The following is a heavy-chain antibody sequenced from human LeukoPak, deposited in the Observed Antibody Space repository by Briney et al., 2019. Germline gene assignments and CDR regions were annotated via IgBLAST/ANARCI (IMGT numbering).Heavy chain of an antibody. V-gene: IGHV5-51*01. CDR3: ATASGYYYLFDY. J-gene: IGHJ4*02. CDR1: GYSFTTYW. D-gene: IGHD3-22*01. Sequence: AASLKTSSWGSGYSFTTYWNGWGRHMPRKGLELVGIIYPGDSDTRYTPSFQDQVTMSVDKSISTPYLQWSSLKASDTAMYYCATASGYYYLFDYWGQGTLVTVSS. CDR2: IYPGDSDT.